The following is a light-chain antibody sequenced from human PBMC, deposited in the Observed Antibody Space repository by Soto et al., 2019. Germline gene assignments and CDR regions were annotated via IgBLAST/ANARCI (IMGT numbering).Light chain of an antibody. J-gene: IGKJ3*01. CDR3: QQTYSTPFT. Sequence: DIQMTQSPSSLSASVGDRVIIACRASRSIDTILNWYQQQPGKAPRLLIYATSILQSGVPSRFSGSGSGTDFTLTSSGLQPEDFATYYCQQTYSTPFTFGPGTKVDI. CDR1: RSIDTI. CDR2: ATS. V-gene: IGKV1-39*01.